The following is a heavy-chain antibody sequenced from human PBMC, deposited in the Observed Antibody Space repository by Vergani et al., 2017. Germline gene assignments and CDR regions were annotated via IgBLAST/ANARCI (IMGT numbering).Heavy chain of an antibody. CDR3: AREGSSYYDFWSGYLSYYYYMDV. CDR1: GGSISSGSYY. Sequence: QVQLQESGPGLVKPSQTLSLTCTVSGGSISSGSYYWSWIRQPAGKGLEWIGRLYTSGSTNYNPSLKSRVTISVDTSKNQFSLKLSSVTAADTAVYYCAREGSSYYDFWSGYLSYYYYMDVWGKGTTVTVSS. CDR2: LYTSGST. D-gene: IGHD3-3*01. J-gene: IGHJ6*03. V-gene: IGHV4-61*02.